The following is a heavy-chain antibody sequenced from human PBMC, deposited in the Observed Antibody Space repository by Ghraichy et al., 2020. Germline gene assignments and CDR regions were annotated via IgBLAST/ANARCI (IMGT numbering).Heavy chain of an antibody. CDR2: LSENGGRT. CDR3: TRRAQQQLIWNWFDP. V-gene: IGHV3-23*01. Sequence: LSLTCAGSGFNFRNYAMSWVRQAPGKGLEWVSSLSENGGRTYYADSVKGRFTISRDNSKNTVFLQLNSLRVEDTALYFCTRRAQQQLIWNWFDPWGQGTLVTVSS. J-gene: IGHJ5*02. CDR1: GFNFRNYA. D-gene: IGHD1-1*01.